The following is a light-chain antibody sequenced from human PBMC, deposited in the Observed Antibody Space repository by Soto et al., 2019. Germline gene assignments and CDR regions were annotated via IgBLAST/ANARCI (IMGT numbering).Light chain of an antibody. CDR2: YDS. Sequence: SYELTQPPSVLVAPGKTARITCGGNNIGSKSVHWYQQKPGQAPVLVIYYDSDRPSGIPERFSGSNSGNTATLTISRVEAGDEADYYRQVWDSSSDHPVFGGGTKLTVL. CDR3: QVWDSSSDHPV. V-gene: IGLV3-21*04. J-gene: IGLJ2*01. CDR1: NIGSKS.